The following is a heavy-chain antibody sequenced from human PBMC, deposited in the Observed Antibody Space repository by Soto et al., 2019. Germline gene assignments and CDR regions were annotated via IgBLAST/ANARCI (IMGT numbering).Heavy chain of an antibody. CDR2: IFYSEST. CDR3: ARVREYSGYGKALEI. V-gene: IGHV4-59*01. J-gene: IGHJ3*02. Sequence: SETLSLTCTVSGGSISSLYWNWIRQPPGRGLEWIGSIFYSESTTYNPSLKSRVNISVDTSKTQFSLKLTSVTAADSAAYYFARVREYSGYGKALEIWGQGTMGTVSS. D-gene: IGHD5-12*01. CDR1: GGSISSLY.